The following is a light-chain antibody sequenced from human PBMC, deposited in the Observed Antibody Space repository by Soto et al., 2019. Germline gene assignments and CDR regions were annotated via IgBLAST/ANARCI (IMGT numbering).Light chain of an antibody. Sequence: EGVMTQSPATLSVSLGDRATLSCRASQSVSSNLAWYQQKPGQAPRLLIYGASTRATGIPARFSGSGSGTEFTLTISSLQSEDFAVYSCQQYNNWPLTFGGGTKVDIK. CDR1: QSVSSN. V-gene: IGKV3-15*01. J-gene: IGKJ4*01. CDR3: QQYNNWPLT. CDR2: GAS.